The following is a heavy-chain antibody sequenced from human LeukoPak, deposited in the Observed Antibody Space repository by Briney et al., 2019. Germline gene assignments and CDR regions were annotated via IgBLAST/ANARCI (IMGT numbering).Heavy chain of an antibody. CDR2: IYYSGST. Sequence: SETLSLTCTVSGGSVSSGSYYWSWIRQPPGKGLGWIGYIYYSGSTNYNPSLKSRVTKSVDTSKNQFSLKLSSVTAADTAVYYRARDSPVRHWGQGTLVTVSS. CDR1: GGSVSSGSYY. J-gene: IGHJ1*01. CDR3: ARDSPVRH. V-gene: IGHV4-61*01.